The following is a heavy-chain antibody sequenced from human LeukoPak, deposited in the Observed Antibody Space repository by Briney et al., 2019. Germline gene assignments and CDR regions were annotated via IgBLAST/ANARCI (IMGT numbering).Heavy chain of an antibody. J-gene: IGHJ3*02. CDR1: GGSFSGYY. CDR3: AGAQRGRRITMVRGVIINGPSDAFDI. V-gene: IGHV4-34*01. Sequence: SETLSLTCAVYGGSFSGYYWSWIRQPPGKGLEWIGEINHSGSTNYNPSLKSRVTISVDTSKNQFSLKLSSVTAADTAVYYCAGAQRGRRITMVRGVIINGPSDAFDIWGQGTMVTVSS. CDR2: INHSGST. D-gene: IGHD3-10*01.